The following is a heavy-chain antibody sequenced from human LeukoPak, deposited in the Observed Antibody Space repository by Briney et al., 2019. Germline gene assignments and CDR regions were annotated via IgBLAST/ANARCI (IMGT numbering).Heavy chain of an antibody. D-gene: IGHD2-15*01. CDR1: GFTSRNYW. Sequence: GGCLRLSCAASGFTSRNYWMTWVRQAPGKGLKFVASINQDGRETYYLDSMDGRLTISRDTARNSLHLQMNSLGAEDTAVYYCARSLGRYCSGGPCFYFDYWGQGTLVTVSS. CDR3: ARSLGRYCSGGPCFYFDY. V-gene: IGHV3-7*01. CDR2: INQDGRET. J-gene: IGHJ4*02.